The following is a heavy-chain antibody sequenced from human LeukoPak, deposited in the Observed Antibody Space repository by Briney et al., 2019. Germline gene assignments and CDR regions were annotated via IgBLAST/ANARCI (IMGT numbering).Heavy chain of an antibody. CDR3: AKSPTGFPNWFDP. CDR2: ISGNSDYT. J-gene: IGHJ5*02. V-gene: IGHV3-23*01. Sequence: PGGSLRLSCAASGFTFSSSVMSWVRQAPGKGLEWVSVISGNSDYTYYADSVKGRFTISRDNSKNTLYLQMNSLRVEDTAVYYCAKSPTGFPNWFDPWGQGTLVTVPS. CDR1: GFTFSSSV.